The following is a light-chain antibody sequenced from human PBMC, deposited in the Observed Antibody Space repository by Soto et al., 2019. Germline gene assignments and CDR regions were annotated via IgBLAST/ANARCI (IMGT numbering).Light chain of an antibody. Sequence: DIVMTQSPDALAVSLGKRATINCRSSQRGLDISNNRNYLAWYQQRPGQPPNLLIYWTSTRESGVPDRSSGSGSGTDFTLTITSLHPEDVAVYYCQQYDITPCTFGQGTKVEIK. CDR1: QRGLDISNNRNY. V-gene: IGKV4-1*01. J-gene: IGKJ1*01. CDR2: WTS. CDR3: QQYDITPCT.